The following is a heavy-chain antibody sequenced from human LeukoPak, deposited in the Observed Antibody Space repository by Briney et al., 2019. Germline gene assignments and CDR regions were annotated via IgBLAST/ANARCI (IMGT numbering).Heavy chain of an antibody. CDR2: INPNSGGT. Sequence: ASVKVSCKASGYTFTGYYMHWVRQAPGQGLEWMGWINPNSGGTNYAQKFHGRVTMARDTSISTAYMELSRLRSDDTAVYYCARSARWRYGPGFVGNYWGQGTLVTVSS. J-gene: IGHJ4*02. CDR1: GYTFTGYY. CDR3: ARSARWRYGPGFVGNY. V-gene: IGHV1-2*02. D-gene: IGHD2-21*01.